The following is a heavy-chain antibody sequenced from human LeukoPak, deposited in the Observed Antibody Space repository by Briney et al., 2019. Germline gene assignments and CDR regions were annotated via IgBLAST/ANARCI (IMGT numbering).Heavy chain of an antibody. Sequence: KPSETLSLTCTVSGGSISSYYWSWIRQPPGKGLEWIGYIYYSGSTYYNPSLKSRVTISVDTSKNQFSLKLSSVTAADTAVYYCARFSLHSVDYWGQGTLVTVSS. CDR1: GGSISSYY. CDR2: IYYSGST. V-gene: IGHV4-59*12. CDR3: ARFSLHSVDY. J-gene: IGHJ4*02. D-gene: IGHD2-15*01.